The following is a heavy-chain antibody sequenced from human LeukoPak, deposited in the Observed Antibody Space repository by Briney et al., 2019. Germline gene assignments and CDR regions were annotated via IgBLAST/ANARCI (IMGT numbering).Heavy chain of an antibody. CDR2: ISYDGSNK. V-gene: IGHV3-30*18. J-gene: IGHJ4*02. CDR1: GFTFSSYG. D-gene: IGHD4-17*01. Sequence: GRSLRLSCAASGFTFSSYGMHWVRQAPGKGLEWVAVISYDGSNKYYADSVKGRFTISRDNSKNTLYLQMNSLRPEDTAVYYCAKTATTVTPNYFDYWGQGTLVTVSS. CDR3: AKTATTVTPNYFDY.